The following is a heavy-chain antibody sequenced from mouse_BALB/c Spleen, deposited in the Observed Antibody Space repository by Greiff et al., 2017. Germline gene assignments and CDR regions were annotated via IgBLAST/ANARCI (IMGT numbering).Heavy chain of an antibody. V-gene: IGHV2-6-7*01. J-gene: IGHJ1*01. CDR3: ARITTVDPLFDV. CDR1: GFSLTGYG. Sequence: QVQLKESGPGLVAPSQSLSITCTVSGFSLTGYGVNWVRQPPGKGLEWLGMIWGDGSTDYNSALKSRLSISKDNSKSQVFLKMNSLQTDDTARYYCARITTVDPLFDVWGAGTTVTVSS. CDR2: IWGDGST. D-gene: IGHD1-1*01.